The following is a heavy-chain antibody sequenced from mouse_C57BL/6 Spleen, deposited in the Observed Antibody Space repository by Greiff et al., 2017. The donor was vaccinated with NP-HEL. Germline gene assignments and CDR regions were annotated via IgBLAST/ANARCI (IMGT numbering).Heavy chain of an antibody. Sequence: DVQLQESGPELVKPGASVKMSCKASGYTFTDYNMHWVKQSHGKSLEWIGYINPNNGGTSYNQKFKGKATLTVNKSSSTAYMELRSLTSEDSAVYYCARGTGTVGGYFDYWGQGTTLTVSS. V-gene: IGHV1-22*01. CDR2: INPNNGGT. D-gene: IGHD4-1*01. CDR3: ARGTGTVGGYFDY. J-gene: IGHJ2*01. CDR1: GYTFTDYN.